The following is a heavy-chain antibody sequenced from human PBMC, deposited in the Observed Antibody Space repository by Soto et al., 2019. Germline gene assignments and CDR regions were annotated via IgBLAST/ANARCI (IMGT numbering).Heavy chain of an antibody. CDR1: GFTVSSSNY. CDR3: HGYGY. D-gene: IGHD5-12*01. J-gene: IGHJ4*02. Sequence: EVQLVESGGGLIQPGGSLRLSCVVSGFTVSSSNYMSWVRQAPGKGLEWVSVIYTGGTTYYADSVKGRFTISRDNSKNTLYLQMNSLRAKDTAVYYCHGYGYWGQGTLVTVSS. CDR2: IYTGGTT. V-gene: IGHV3-53*01.